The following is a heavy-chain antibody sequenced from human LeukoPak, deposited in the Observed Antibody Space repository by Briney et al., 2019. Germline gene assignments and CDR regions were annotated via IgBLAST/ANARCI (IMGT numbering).Heavy chain of an antibody. J-gene: IGHJ4*02. CDR3: ARGIDSFDY. D-gene: IGHD3-22*01. CDR2: IYHGGST. Sequence: PSETLSLTCAVSGFSISSGYYWGWIRQPPGKGLEWIGTIYHGGSTYYNPSLKSRVTISVVTSKNQSSLKLSSVTAADTAVYYCARGIDSFDYWGQGTLVTVSS. V-gene: IGHV4-38-2*01. CDR1: GFSISSGYY.